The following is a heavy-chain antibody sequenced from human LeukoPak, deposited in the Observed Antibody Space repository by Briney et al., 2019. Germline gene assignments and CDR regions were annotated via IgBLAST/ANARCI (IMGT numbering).Heavy chain of an antibody. J-gene: IGHJ4*02. V-gene: IGHV5-51*01. CDR3: ARPYCSSSSCPSYFDY. CDR2: IYPGDSDT. CDR1: GYSFTNYW. D-gene: IGHD2-2*01. Sequence: GESLKTSCKGSGYSFTNYWIGWVRQMPGKGLEWMGIIYPGDSDTSYSPSFQGQVTISADKSISTAYLQWSSLKASDTAMYYCARPYCSSSSCPSYFDYWGQGTLVTVSS.